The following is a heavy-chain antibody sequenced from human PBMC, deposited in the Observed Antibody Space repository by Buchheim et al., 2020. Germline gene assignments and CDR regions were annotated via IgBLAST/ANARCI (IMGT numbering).Heavy chain of an antibody. CDR2: INHSGST. CDR3: ARGPNYDYVWGSYRLWGYEYFQH. J-gene: IGHJ1*01. D-gene: IGHD3-16*02. V-gene: IGHV4-34*01. Sequence: QVQLQQWGAGLLKPSETLSLTCAVYGGSFSGYYWSWIRQPPGKGLEWIGEINHSGSTNYNPSLKSRVTISVDTSKNPFSLKLSSVTAADTAVYYCARGPNYDYVWGSYRLWGYEYFQHWGQGTL. CDR1: GGSFSGYY.